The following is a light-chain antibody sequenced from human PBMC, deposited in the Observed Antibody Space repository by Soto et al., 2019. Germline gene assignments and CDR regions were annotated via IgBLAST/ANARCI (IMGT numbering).Light chain of an antibody. V-gene: IGKV3D-15*01. Sequence: DIVLTQSPGTLSLSPGERSTLSCRASQSISVTYLAWYQQKPGQAPRLLIYTTSIRATGIPARFSGSGSGTEFTLTISSLQSEDFAVYYCQQYNNWPRTFGQGTKVDI. CDR2: TTS. CDR1: QSISVTY. CDR3: QQYNNWPRT. J-gene: IGKJ1*01.